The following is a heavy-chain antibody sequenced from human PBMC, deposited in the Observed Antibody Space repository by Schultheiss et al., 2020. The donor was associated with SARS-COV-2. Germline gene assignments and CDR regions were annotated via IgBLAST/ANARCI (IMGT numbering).Heavy chain of an antibody. CDR1: GYTFTSHG. J-gene: IGHJ4*02. V-gene: IGHV1-18*04. CDR3: ARSLGGVQTDS. CDR2: ISAYNGNT. Sequence: ASVKVSCKTSGYTFTSHGISWVRQAPGQGLEWMGWISAYNGNTNYAQKVQGRVTMTTETTTSTAYMELRSLRFDDTAVYYCARSLGGVQTDSWGQGTLVTVSS. D-gene: IGHD3-16*01.